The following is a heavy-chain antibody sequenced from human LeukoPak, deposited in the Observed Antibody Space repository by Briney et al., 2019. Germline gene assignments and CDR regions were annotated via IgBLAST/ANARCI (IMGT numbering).Heavy chain of an antibody. J-gene: IGHJ4*02. D-gene: IGHD1-26*01. CDR1: GFIFSSYG. CDR2: IRYDGRNN. V-gene: IGHV3-30*02. Sequence: GGSLRLSCAASGFIFSSYGMHWVRQAPGKGLEWVAFIRYDGRNNYYADSVKGRFTISRDNSKNTLYLQMNSLRGADTAVYYCAKDSLRERIVGSTTRGVNDYWGQGTLVTVSS. CDR3: AKDSLRERIVGSTTRGVNDY.